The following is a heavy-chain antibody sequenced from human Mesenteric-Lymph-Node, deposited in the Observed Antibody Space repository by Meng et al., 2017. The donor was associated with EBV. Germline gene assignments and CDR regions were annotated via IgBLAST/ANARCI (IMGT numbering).Heavy chain of an antibody. CDR3: ARGAIFGIVITYFDY. CDR2: ISQSGDT. J-gene: IGHJ4*02. Sequence: QVQLKQWGAGRLEPSETLSLTCEASGGSFSGYHWSWIRQPPGKGLEYIGEISQSGDTTYNPSLKSRVTISVDRSRNQFSLKMASVTAADTAVYYCARGAIFGIVITYFDYWSQGTLVTVSS. V-gene: IGHV4-34*01. D-gene: IGHD3-3*02. CDR1: GGSFSGYH.